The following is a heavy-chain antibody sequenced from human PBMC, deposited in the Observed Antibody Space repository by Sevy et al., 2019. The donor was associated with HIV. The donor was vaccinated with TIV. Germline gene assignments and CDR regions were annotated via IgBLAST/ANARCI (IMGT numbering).Heavy chain of an antibody. CDR3: ARGQSYSNYALLDY. D-gene: IGHD4-4*01. J-gene: IGHJ4*02. CDR1: GFTFSNYA. V-gene: IGHV3-23*01. CDR2: ISDSGGKT. Sequence: GGSLRLSCAASGFTFSNYAMSWVRQAPGKGLEWVSTISDSGGKTSYSDSVKGRFTISRDNSKNTLYLQMNSLRADDSAVYYCARGQSYSNYALLDYWGQGTLVTVSS.